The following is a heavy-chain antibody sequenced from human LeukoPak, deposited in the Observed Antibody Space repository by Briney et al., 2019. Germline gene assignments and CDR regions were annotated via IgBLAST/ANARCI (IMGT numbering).Heavy chain of an antibody. Sequence: ASVKVSCKSSGYTFTAYAIHWVRQAPGQGLEWMGWITPSDGANYAQRFQGRITLTRDTSMSTAYMDLNRLTSDDTAVYFCARDRNGDGFAHFDYWGQGTLVTVSS. V-gene: IGHV1-2*02. CDR1: GYTFTAYA. J-gene: IGHJ4*02. D-gene: IGHD5-24*01. CDR3: ARDRNGDGFAHFDY. CDR2: ITPSDGA.